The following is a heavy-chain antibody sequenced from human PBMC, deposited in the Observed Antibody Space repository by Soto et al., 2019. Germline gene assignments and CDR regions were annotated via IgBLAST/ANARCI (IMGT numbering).Heavy chain of an antibody. CDR2: IFSGGGT. J-gene: IGHJ5*02. CDR3: ARSYECTA. Sequence: GGSLRLSCAASGFTVSSNYMSWVRQAPGKGLEWVSVIFSGGGTYYADSVQGRFTISRDNSKNTVYLQMNTLRAEDTAVYYCARSYECTAWGQGTLVTVSS. D-gene: IGHD2-8*02. CDR1: GFTVSSNY. V-gene: IGHV3-66*01.